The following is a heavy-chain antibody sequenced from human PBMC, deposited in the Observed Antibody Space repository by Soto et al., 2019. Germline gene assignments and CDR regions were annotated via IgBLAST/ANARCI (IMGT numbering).Heavy chain of an antibody. Sequence: QVQLQESGPGLVKPSQTLSLTCTVSGGSISSGGYYWSWIRQHPGKGLEWIGYIYYSGSTYYNPSLKSRVTISVDTSKNQFSLKLSSVTAADTAVYYCARGYCSSTSCYYENDAFDIWGQGTMVTVSS. CDR2: IYYSGST. V-gene: IGHV4-31*03. J-gene: IGHJ3*02. CDR3: ARGYCSSTSCYYENDAFDI. CDR1: GGSISSGGYY. D-gene: IGHD2-2*01.